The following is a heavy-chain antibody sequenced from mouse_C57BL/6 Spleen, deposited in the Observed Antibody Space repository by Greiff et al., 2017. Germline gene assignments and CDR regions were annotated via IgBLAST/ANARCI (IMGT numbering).Heavy chain of an antibody. Sequence: QVQLQQPGAELVKPGASVKLSCKASGYTFTSYWMQWVKQRPGQGLEWIGEIDPADSYTNYNQKFKGKATLTVDTSSSTAYMQLSSLTSEDSAVYYCARGGYYGSIDFDYWGQGTTLTVSS. J-gene: IGHJ2*01. CDR3: ARGGYYGSIDFDY. V-gene: IGHV1-50*01. D-gene: IGHD1-1*01. CDR1: GYTFTSYW. CDR2: IDPADSYT.